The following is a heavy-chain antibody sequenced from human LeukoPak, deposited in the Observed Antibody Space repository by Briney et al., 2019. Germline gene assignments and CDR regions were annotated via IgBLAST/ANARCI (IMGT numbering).Heavy chain of an antibody. CDR3: ATDGAGFDT. Sequence: GGSLRLSCAASGFTFSDYYMSWIRQAPGKGLEWLSYINIGGTNTHYADSVKGRFTISRDNAKKSLYLEMTNLRAEDTVVYYCATDGAGFDTWGQGVLVTVSS. CDR2: INIGGTNT. J-gene: IGHJ5*02. V-gene: IGHV3-11*01. CDR1: GFTFSDYY.